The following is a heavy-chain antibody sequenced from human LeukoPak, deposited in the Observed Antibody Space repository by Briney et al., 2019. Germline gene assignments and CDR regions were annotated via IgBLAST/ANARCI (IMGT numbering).Heavy chain of an antibody. V-gene: IGHV4-39*07. Sequence: PSETLSLTCTVSGGSISSSSYYWGWIRQPPGKGLEWIGSIYYSGSTYYNPSLKSRVTISVDTSKNQFSLKLSSVTAADTAVYYCARVVAVNYYFDYWGQGTLVTVSS. J-gene: IGHJ4*02. CDR2: IYYSGST. D-gene: IGHD6-19*01. CDR3: ARVVAVNYYFDY. CDR1: GGSISSSSYY.